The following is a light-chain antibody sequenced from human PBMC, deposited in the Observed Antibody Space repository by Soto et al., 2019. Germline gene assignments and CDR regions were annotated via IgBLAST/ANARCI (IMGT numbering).Light chain of an antibody. CDR2: AAS. V-gene: IGKV1-12*01. Sequence: DIQVTQSPSSVSASVGDRVTITCRASQGIRSWLAWYQQKPGKATKLLIYAASSLQSGVPSRFSGSGSGTDFTLTSSSLQPEDFATYYCQQANSFPLTFGGGTKVDIK. CDR1: QGIRSW. CDR3: QQANSFPLT. J-gene: IGKJ4*01.